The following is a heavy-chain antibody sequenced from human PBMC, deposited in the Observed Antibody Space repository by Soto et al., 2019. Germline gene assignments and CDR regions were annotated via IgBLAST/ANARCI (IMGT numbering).Heavy chain of an antibody. CDR1: GFSLSTSGVG. V-gene: IGHV2-5*02. CDR2: IYWDDDK. J-gene: IGHJ4*02. CDR3: AHRRSYCSGGSCYSGFDY. Sequence: QITLKESGPTLVKPTQTLTLTCTFSGFSLSTSGVGVGWIRQPPGKALEWLALIYWDDDKRYSPSLKSRLTITKDTSKNQMVLTMTNMDPVDTATYYCAHRRSYCSGGSCYSGFDYLGQGTLVTVSS. D-gene: IGHD2-15*01.